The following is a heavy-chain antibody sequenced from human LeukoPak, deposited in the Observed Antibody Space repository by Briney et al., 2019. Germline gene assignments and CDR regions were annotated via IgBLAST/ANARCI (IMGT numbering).Heavy chain of an antibody. Sequence: GGSLRLSCAASGFTFSGYAMSWVRQAPGKGLEWVSAISGSGGSTYYADSVKGRFTISRDNSKNTLYLQMNSLRAEDTAVYYCAKDRGNIVVVPAAPLDYWGQGTLVTVSS. V-gene: IGHV3-23*01. D-gene: IGHD2-2*01. J-gene: IGHJ4*02. CDR1: GFTFSGYA. CDR3: AKDRGNIVVVPAAPLDY. CDR2: ISGSGGST.